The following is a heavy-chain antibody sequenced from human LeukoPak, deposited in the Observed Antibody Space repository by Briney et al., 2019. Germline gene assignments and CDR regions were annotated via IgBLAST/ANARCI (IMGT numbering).Heavy chain of an antibody. J-gene: IGHJ4*02. CDR1: GYTFTGYY. Sequence: ASVKVSCKASGYTFTGYYMHWVRQAPGKGLEWMGWINPNSGGTNYAQKFQGRVTMTRDTSISTAYMELSRLRSDDTAVYYCARDYRVGSSGYLDYWGQGTLVTVSS. V-gene: IGHV1-2*02. CDR2: INPNSGGT. CDR3: ARDYRVGSSGYLDY. D-gene: IGHD3-22*01.